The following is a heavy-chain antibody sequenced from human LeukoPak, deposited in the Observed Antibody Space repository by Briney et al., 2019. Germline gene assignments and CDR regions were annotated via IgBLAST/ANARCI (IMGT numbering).Heavy chain of an antibody. CDR2: ISSSSSTI. CDR3: ARDRCSGGSCYVYYYYYGMDV. CDR1: GFTFSSYS. D-gene: IGHD2-15*01. J-gene: IGHJ6*02. Sequence: GESLRLSCAASGFTFSSYSMNWVHQAPGKGLEWVSYISSSSSTIYYAESVKGRFTISRDNAKNSLYLQMNSLRDEDTAVYYCARDRCSGGSCYVYYYYYGMDVWGQGTTVTVSS. V-gene: IGHV3-48*02.